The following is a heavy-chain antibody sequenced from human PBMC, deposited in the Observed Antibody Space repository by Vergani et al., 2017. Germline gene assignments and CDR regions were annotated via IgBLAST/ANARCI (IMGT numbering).Heavy chain of an antibody. CDR1: GFTFSSYS. D-gene: IGHD2-8*01. Sequence: EVQLVESGGGLVKPGGSLRLSCAASGFTFSSYSMNWVRQAPGKGLEWVSSISSNSSYIYYADSVKGRFTISRDNAKNSLYLQMNSLRAEDTAVYYCAREGGVYYYGMDVWGQGTTVTVSS. CDR2: ISSNSSYI. J-gene: IGHJ6*02. CDR3: AREGGVYYYGMDV. V-gene: IGHV3-21*01.